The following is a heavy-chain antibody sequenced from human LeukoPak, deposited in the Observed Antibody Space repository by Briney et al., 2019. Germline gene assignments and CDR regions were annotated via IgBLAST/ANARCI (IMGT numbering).Heavy chain of an antibody. CDR1: GYTFTSYY. J-gene: IGHJ4*02. Sequence: ASVKVSCKASGYTFTSYYMSWVRQAPGQGLEWMGTINPTGGTTRNAQNFQGRVTMTRDTSTSTVYMELSSLSSEDTAMCYCARLDSSWYYYWGQGTLVTVSS. V-gene: IGHV1-46*01. CDR3: ARLDSSWYYY. CDR2: INPTGGTT. D-gene: IGHD6-13*01.